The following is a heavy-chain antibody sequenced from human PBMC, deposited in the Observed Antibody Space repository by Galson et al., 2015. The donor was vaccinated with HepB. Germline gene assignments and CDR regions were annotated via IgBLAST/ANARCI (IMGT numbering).Heavy chain of an antibody. V-gene: IGHV3-30*18. CDR2: ISYDGSKK. J-gene: IGHJ5*02. CDR1: GFTFSNYA. CDR3: AKDEEQQLVREWVSWFDP. Sequence: SLRLSCATSGFTFSNYAMHWVRQAPGKGPEWLAVISYDGSKKKYVDSVRGRFTISRGNSRNTLYLQMNSLRPEDTAVYYCAKDEEQQLVREWVSWFDPWGQGTLVTVSS. D-gene: IGHD6-13*01.